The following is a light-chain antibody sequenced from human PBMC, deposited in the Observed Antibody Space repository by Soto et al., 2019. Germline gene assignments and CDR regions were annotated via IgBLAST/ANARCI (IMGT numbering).Light chain of an antibody. Sequence: EIVITQSPATLPWSPGESSSLSWRASQGVSSNLAWYQQKPGQTPRLLIYATSTRATGIPARFSGSGSGTEFTLTISSLQSEDFAVYYCQNYNNWPLTCGGGNKGDIK. J-gene: IGKJ4*01. CDR2: ATS. CDR3: QNYNNWPLT. CDR1: QGVSSN. V-gene: IGKV3-15*01.